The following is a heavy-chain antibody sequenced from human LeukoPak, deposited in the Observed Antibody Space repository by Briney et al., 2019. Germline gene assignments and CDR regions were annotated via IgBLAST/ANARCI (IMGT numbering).Heavy chain of an antibody. Sequence: PGGSLRLSCAASGFTFSSYAMHWVRQAPGKGLEWVAVISYDGSNKYYADSVKGRFTISRDNSKNTLYLQMNSLRAEDTAVYYCARDDYGDLHDAFGIWGQGTMVTVSS. D-gene: IGHD4-17*01. CDR1: GFTFSSYA. J-gene: IGHJ3*02. CDR2: ISYDGSNK. CDR3: ARDDYGDLHDAFGI. V-gene: IGHV3-30*04.